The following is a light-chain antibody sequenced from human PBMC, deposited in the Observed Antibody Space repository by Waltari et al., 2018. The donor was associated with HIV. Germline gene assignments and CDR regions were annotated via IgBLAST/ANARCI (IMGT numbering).Light chain of an antibody. V-gene: IGKV3-20*01. CDR2: GAS. CDR3: QQYGNSPRT. Sequence: DIVLTQSPGTLSLSPGERATLSCRASQSVTSSCLAWYQQKPGQAPRLLIHGASFRATGIPDRFSGSGSGTDFTLTISRLEPEDFAMYYCQQYGNSPRTFGQGTKVEIK. CDR1: QSVTSSC. J-gene: IGKJ1*01.